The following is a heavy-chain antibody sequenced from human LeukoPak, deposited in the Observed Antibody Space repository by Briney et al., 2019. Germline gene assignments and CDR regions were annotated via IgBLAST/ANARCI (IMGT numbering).Heavy chain of an antibody. Sequence: GGSLRLTCAASGFTFSSYAMSWVRQAPGKGLEWVSAISGSGGSTYYADSVKGRFTISRDNSKNTLYLQMNSLRAEDTAVYYCAKAPAIRPGYNVGSDYCGQGTLVTVSS. J-gene: IGHJ4*02. CDR3: AKAPAIRPGYNVGSDY. CDR2: ISGSGGST. CDR1: GFTFSSYA. V-gene: IGHV3-23*01. D-gene: IGHD5/OR15-5a*01.